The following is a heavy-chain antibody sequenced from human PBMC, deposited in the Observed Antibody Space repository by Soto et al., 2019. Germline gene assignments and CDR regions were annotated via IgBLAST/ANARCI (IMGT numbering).Heavy chain of an antibody. CDR2: ISAYNGNT. Sequence: QVQLVQSGAEVKKPGASVKVSCKASGYTFTSYGISWVRQAPGQGLEWMGWISAYNGNTNYAQKLQGRVTMTTDTSTSTAYMELRSLGSDDTAVYYCARVSSYYYGSGSSYYYGMDVWGQGTTVTVSS. CDR3: ARVSSYYYGSGSSYYYGMDV. V-gene: IGHV1-18*01. D-gene: IGHD3-10*01. CDR1: GYTFTSYG. J-gene: IGHJ6*02.